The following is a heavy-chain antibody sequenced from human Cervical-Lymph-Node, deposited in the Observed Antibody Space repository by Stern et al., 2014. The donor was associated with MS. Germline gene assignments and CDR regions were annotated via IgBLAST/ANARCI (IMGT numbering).Heavy chain of an antibody. D-gene: IGHD2-21*02. CDR2: NIPILGIA. Sequence: VQLVQSGAEVKKPGSSVKVSCKASGGTFSSYTISWVRQAPGQGLEWTGRNIPILGIANSAQKFQGRVTITADKSTSTAYMELSSLRSEDTAVYYCASFVVVTAAFDPWGQGTLVTVSS. CDR3: ASFVVVTAAFDP. CDR1: GGTFSSYT. J-gene: IGHJ5*02. V-gene: IGHV1-69*09.